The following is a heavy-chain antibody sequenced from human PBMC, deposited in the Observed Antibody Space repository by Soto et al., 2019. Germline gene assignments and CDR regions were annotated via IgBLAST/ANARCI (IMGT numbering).Heavy chain of an antibody. V-gene: IGHV3-64*01. CDR1: EVTCVNFG. D-gene: IGHD3-10*01. CDR3: ARGFGGIIIYYYMDV. CDR2: ISSNGGNT. Sequence: GRFMRLWYGASEVTCVNFGMRWVRQGPGKGLEYVSAISSNGGNTYYANSVKGRFTISRDNSKNTLYLQMGSLRAEDMAVYYCARGFGGIIIYYYMDVWGEGTAVTVSS. J-gene: IGHJ6*03.